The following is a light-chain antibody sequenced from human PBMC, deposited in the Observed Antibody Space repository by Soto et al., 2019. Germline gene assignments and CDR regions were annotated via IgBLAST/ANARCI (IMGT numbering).Light chain of an antibody. J-gene: IGKJ3*01. CDR2: GAS. Sequence: VVLTQSPATLSLSPGERATLSCRANQPVSANYLAWYQQKPGQAPRLLIYGASSRATGIPDRFSGSGSGKDFTLTISILEPEDFAVFYCHQYGSSPFTFGPGTKVDIK. CDR1: QPVSANY. CDR3: HQYGSSPFT. V-gene: IGKV3-20*01.